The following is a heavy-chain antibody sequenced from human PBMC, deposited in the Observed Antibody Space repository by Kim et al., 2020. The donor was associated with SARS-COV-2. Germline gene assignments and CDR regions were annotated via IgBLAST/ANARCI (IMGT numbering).Heavy chain of an antibody. CDR3: AREGNILTGYSYAFDI. CDR1: GGSISSGGYY. CDR2: IYYSGST. Sequence: SETLSLTCTVSGGSISSGGYYWSWIRQHPGKGLEWIGYIYYSGSTYYNPSLKSRVTISVDTSKNQFSLKLSSVTAADTAVYYCAREGNILTGYSYAFDIWGQGTMVTVSS. J-gene: IGHJ3*02. V-gene: IGHV4-31*03. D-gene: IGHD3-9*01.